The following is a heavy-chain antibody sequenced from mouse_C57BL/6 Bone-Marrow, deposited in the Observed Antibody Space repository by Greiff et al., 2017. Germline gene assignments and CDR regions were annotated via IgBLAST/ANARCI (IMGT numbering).Heavy chain of an antibody. CDR3: SRDTSAAWFAY. CDR1: GFTFSDFY. CDR2: SRNKANDYTT. V-gene: IGHV7-1*01. J-gene: IGHJ3*01. D-gene: IGHD6-1*01. Sequence: EVKLMESGGGLVQSGRSLRLSCATSGFTFSDFYMEWVRQAPGKGLEWIAASRNKANDYTTEYSASVKGRFLVSRDTSQSSLYLQMNTLRAEYTAIYYCSRDTSAAWFAYWGQGTLVTVSA.